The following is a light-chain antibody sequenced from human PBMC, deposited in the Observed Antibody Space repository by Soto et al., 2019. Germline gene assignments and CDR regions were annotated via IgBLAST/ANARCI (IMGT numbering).Light chain of an antibody. V-gene: IGKV1-6*01. Sequence: AIQMTQSPSSLSASVGDRVTISCRASQGIGNALGWDQQKPGKPPKVLIYGASNLQSGVPPRFSTSGSGPDGTVAASSLQPEDSATDYCLQDINYQWTRGQGTMVDIK. CDR2: GAS. CDR3: LQDINYQWT. J-gene: IGKJ1*01. CDR1: QGIGNA.